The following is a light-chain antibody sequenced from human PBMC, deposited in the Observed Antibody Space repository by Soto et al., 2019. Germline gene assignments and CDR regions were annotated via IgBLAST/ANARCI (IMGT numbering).Light chain of an antibody. CDR3: QAWDSSTPHVV. J-gene: IGLJ2*01. V-gene: IGLV3-1*01. Sequence: SYELTQPPSVSVSPGQTASITCSGDKLGDKYACWYQQKPGQSPVLVIYQDSKRPSGIPERFSGSNSGNTATLTISGTQAMDEADYYCQAWDSSTPHVVFDGGTKLTVL. CDR1: KLGDKY. CDR2: QDS.